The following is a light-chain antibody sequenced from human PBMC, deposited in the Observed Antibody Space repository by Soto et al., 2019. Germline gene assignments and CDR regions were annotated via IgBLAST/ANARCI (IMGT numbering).Light chain of an antibody. V-gene: IGKV1-6*01. J-gene: IGKJ1*01. CDR2: SAS. CDR3: VQDYNYPWT. CDR1: QGIRND. Sequence: AIQMTQSPSSLSASVGDRVTISCRASQGIRNDLGWYQQTPGRAPKLLIYSASILQSGVPSRFSGSGSGTDFTLTIDNVQPEDLATYYCVQDYNYPWTFGQGTKVEIK.